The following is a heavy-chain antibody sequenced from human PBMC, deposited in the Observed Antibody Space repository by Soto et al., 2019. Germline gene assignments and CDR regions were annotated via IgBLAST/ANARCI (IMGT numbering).Heavy chain of an antibody. V-gene: IGHV4-59*01. D-gene: IGHD2-8*01. CDR1: GGSISSYY. CDR2: IYYSGST. CDR3: ARPSGVMVYASDY. J-gene: IGHJ4*02. Sequence: KSSETLSLTCTVSGGSISSYYWSWIRQPPGKGLEWIGYIYYSGSTNYNPSLKSRVTISVDTSKNQFSLKLSSVTAADTAVYYCARPSGVMVYASDYWGQGTLVTVYS.